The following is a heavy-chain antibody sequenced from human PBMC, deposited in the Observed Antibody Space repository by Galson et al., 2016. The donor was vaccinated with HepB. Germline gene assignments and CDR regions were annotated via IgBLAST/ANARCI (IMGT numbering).Heavy chain of an antibody. CDR2: MRDSGNT. V-gene: IGHV4-59*08. CDR3: ARSGGSAGMH. Sequence: LRLSCAASGFTFSTYAMNWVRQAPGKGLEWIAYMRDSGNTNYNPSLKSRVTISVDTSINQFSLRLSSVTAGDTAVYYCARSGGSAGMHWGQGTLVTVSS. CDR1: GFTFSTYA. J-gene: IGHJ1*01. D-gene: IGHD3-16*01.